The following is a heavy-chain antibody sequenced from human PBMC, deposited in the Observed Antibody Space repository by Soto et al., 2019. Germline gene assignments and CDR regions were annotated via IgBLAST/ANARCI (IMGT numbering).Heavy chain of an antibody. J-gene: IGHJ6*03. V-gene: IGHV4-59*01. CDR3: ARGKTRYYMDV. CDR1: CGSISSYY. Sequence: ETLSLTCTVSCGSISSYYWSWIRQPPGKGLEWIGYIYYSGSTNYNPSLKSRVTISVDTSKNQFSLKLSSVTAADTAVYYCARGKTRYYMDVWGKGTTVPVSS. CDR2: IYYSGST.